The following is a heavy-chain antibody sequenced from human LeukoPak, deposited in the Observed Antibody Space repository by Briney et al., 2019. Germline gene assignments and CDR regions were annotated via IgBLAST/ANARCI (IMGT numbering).Heavy chain of an antibody. D-gene: IGHD5-12*01. V-gene: IGHV4-59*08. CDR2: IYYSGST. Sequence: PSETLSLTCTVSGGSISSYYWSWIRQPPGKGLEWIGYIYYSGSTYYNPSLKSRVTISVDTSKNQFSLKLSSVTAADTAVYYCARAGRGGYVEFDYWGQGTLVTVSS. J-gene: IGHJ4*02. CDR3: ARAGRGGYVEFDY. CDR1: GGSISSYY.